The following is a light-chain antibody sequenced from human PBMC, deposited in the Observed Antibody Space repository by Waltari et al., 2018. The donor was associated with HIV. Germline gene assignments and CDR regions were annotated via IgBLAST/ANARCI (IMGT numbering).Light chain of an antibody. Sequence: QSVLTQPPSVSGAPGQRVTVSCSGSSSSIGSGYVCWYQQLPGAAPKLVIYRNDQRPSGVPDRFSGAKSGTSASLAISGLRSEDEAVYYCGAWNGSPSGPVFGGGTKLTVL. CDR1: SSSIGSGY. V-gene: IGLV1-47*01. J-gene: IGLJ3*02. CDR2: RND. CDR3: GAWNGSPSGPV.